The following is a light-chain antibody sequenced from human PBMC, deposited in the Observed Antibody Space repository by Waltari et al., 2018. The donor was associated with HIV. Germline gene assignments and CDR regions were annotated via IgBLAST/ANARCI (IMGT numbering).Light chain of an antibody. CDR1: SSDSRSHNR. Sequence: QSALTQPPPVSGSPGQSVIISCTGTSSDSRSHNRVSWSQQHPGTAPRLLIFEVTNRPSGVPDRFSGTKSGNTASLTISGLQAEDEADYYCGSYRTGNTLVFGGGTKVTVL. CDR3: GSYRTGNTLV. CDR2: EVT. V-gene: IGLV2-18*02. J-gene: IGLJ3*02.